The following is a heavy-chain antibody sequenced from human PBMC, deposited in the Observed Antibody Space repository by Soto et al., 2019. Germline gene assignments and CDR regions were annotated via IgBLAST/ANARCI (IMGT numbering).Heavy chain of an antibody. CDR3: ARSGSGWYETVYYYYMDV. D-gene: IGHD6-19*01. CDR1: GFTFSSYG. CDR2: IWYDGSNK. J-gene: IGHJ6*03. V-gene: IGHV3-33*01. Sequence: GGSLRLSCAASGFTFSSYGMHWVRQAPGKGLEWVAVIWYDGSNKYYADSVKGRFTISRDNSKNTLYLQMNSLRAEDTAVYYCARSGSGWYETVYYYYMDVWGKGTTVTVSS.